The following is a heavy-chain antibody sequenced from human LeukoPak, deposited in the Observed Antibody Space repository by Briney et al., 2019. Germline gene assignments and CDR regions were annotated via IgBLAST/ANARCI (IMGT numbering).Heavy chain of an antibody. Sequence: SETLSLTCAVSGGSISSYYWSWIRQPPGKGLGWIGYIYYSGSTNYNPSLKSRVTISVDTSKNQFSLKLSSVTAADTAVYYCARAGPGYYYYYMDVWGKGTTVTVS. V-gene: IGHV4-59*01. CDR2: IYYSGST. J-gene: IGHJ6*03. D-gene: IGHD1-14*01. CDR3: ARAGPGYYYYYMDV. CDR1: GGSISSYY.